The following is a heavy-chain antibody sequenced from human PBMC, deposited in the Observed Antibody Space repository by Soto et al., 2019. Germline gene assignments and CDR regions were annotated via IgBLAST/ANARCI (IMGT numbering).Heavy chain of an antibody. V-gene: IGHV3-30-3*01. J-gene: IGHJ4*02. Sequence: PGGSLRLSCAASGFTFSNYAMHWVRQAPGKGLEWVAVISYDGSNKYYADSVKGRFTISRNNSKNTLYLQMNSLRAEDTAVYYCARSLEGYNLFDYWGQGTLVTVSS. CDR3: ARSLEGYNLFDY. CDR1: GFTFSNYA. CDR2: ISYDGSNK. D-gene: IGHD5-12*01.